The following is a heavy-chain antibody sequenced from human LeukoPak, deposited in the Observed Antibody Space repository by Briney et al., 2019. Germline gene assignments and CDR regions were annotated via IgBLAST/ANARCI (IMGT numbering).Heavy chain of an antibody. J-gene: IGHJ6*02. CDR2: ISDSGTHI. D-gene: IGHD2-2*01. Sequence: KSGGSLRLSCAASGFSFSTYTMYWVRQAPGKGLEWVSSISDSGTHIYYADSVKGRFTISRDNAKISLYLQMNSLRAEDTAVYYCARDMTQDVVVVESYMPLGAMDLWGQGTTVTVSS. CDR1: GFSFSTYT. CDR3: ARDMTQDVVVVESYMPLGAMDL. V-gene: IGHV3-21*04.